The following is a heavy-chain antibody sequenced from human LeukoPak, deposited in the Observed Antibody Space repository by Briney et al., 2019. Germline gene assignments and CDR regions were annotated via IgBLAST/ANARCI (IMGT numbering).Heavy chain of an antibody. V-gene: IGHV3-30-3*01. Sequence: GGSLRLSCAASGFTFSSYAMHWVRQAPGKGLEWVAVISYDGSNEYYADSVKGRFTISRDNSKNTLYLQMNSLGAEDTAVYYCARSSSGWYYFDYWGQGTLVTVSS. D-gene: IGHD6-19*01. CDR2: ISYDGSNE. CDR1: GFTFSSYA. CDR3: ARSSSGWYYFDY. J-gene: IGHJ4*02.